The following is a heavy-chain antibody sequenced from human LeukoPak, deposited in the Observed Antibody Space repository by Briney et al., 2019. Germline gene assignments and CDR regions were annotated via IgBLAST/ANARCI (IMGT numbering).Heavy chain of an antibody. V-gene: IGHV3-13*01. D-gene: IGHD3-22*01. CDR3: ARGRYYDSSGYYDAFDI. Sequence: GGSLRLSCAASGFTFSKYAMSWVRQVPGKGLEWVSAIGTAGDTYYPGSVKGRFTISRENAKNSLYPQMNSLRAGDTAVYYCARGRYYDSSGYYDAFDIWGQGTMVTVSS. J-gene: IGHJ3*02. CDR1: GFTFSKYA. CDR2: IGTAGDT.